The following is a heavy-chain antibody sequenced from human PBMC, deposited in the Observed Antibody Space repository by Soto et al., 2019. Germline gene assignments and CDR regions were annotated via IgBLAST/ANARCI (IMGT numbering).Heavy chain of an antibody. CDR2: IYSGGST. CDR3: ARGGRYCSSTSCYVIDP. V-gene: IGHV3-53*01. Sequence: GGSLRLSCAASGFTVSSNYMSWVRQAPGKWLEWVSVIYSGGSTYYADSVKGRFTISRDNSKNTLYLQMNSLRAEDTAVYYCARGGRYCSSTSCYVIDPWGQGXLVTVYS. J-gene: IGHJ5*02. CDR1: GFTVSSNY. D-gene: IGHD2-2*01.